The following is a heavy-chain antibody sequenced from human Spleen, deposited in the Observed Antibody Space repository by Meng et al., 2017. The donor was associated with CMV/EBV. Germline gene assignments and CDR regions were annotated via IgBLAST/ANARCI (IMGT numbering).Heavy chain of an antibody. V-gene: IGHV1-18*04. Sequence: KASGYPFTGYYMHWVRQGPGQGLEWMGWISTYSGTVNYAQMFQGRVTMSTDTSTKTAYMELRGLTSDDTAVYFCAGGTSATGMELAHWGQGTLVTVSS. J-gene: IGHJ4*02. CDR3: AGGTSATGMELAH. D-gene: IGHD5-18*01. CDR2: ISTYSGTV. CDR1: GYPFTGYY.